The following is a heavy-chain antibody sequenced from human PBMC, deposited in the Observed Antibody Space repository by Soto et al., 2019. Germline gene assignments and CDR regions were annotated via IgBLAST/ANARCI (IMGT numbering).Heavy chain of an antibody. Sequence: PSETLSLTCAVSGGSISSGGYSWSWIRQPPGKGLEWIGYTYHSGSTYYNPSHKSRVTVSVDTSKNQFSLTLSSVTAADTAVYYCARGWVELGRSGGSCYRVGYYYYYYMDVWGKGTTVTVSS. CDR1: GGSISSGGYS. CDR3: ARGWVELGRSGGSCYRVGYYYYYYMDV. V-gene: IGHV4-30-2*01. J-gene: IGHJ6*03. D-gene: IGHD2-15*01. CDR2: TYHSGST.